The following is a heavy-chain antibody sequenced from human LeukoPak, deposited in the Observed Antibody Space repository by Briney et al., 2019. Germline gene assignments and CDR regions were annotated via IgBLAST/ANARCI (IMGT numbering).Heavy chain of an antibody. V-gene: IGHV1-46*01. CDR2: INLSGGST. D-gene: IGHD4-23*01. Sequence: ASVKVSXKASGYTFTTYYMHWVRQAPGQGLEWMGLINLSGGSTTYAQKFQGRVTMTRDTSTSTVYMELSSLRSDDTAVYYCATLMTMEVTPFDYWGQGTLVTVSS. CDR1: GYTFTTYY. CDR3: ATLMTMEVTPFDY. J-gene: IGHJ4*02.